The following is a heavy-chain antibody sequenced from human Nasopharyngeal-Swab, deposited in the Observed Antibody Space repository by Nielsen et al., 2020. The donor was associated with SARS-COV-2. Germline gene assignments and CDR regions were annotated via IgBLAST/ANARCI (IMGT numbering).Heavy chain of an antibody. D-gene: IGHD2-2*01. J-gene: IGHJ4*02. CDR3: AHYASAAY. CDR2: INPDGSEK. CDR1: GFNFNTSW. Sequence: GESLKISCADSGFNFNTSWMTWVRQAPGKGLEWVANINPDGSEKNYVDSVKGRFTISRDNAESSPYLHMKSLRGDDTAVYYCAHYASAAYWGQGTLVTVSS. V-gene: IGHV3-7*03.